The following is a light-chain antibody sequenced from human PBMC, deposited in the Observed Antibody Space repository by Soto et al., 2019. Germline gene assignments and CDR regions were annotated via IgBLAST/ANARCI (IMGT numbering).Light chain of an antibody. Sequence: DVQMTQSPSSLSASVGDRVTITCRASESIARHLNWYQQKPGKAPTLLIYAASSLQNGVPSRFRGGGSGTDFTLTISNLQPDDFATYYCQQSYSTLSITFGQGTRLEIK. V-gene: IGKV1-39*01. CDR1: ESIARH. CDR3: QQSYSTLSIT. CDR2: AAS. J-gene: IGKJ5*01.